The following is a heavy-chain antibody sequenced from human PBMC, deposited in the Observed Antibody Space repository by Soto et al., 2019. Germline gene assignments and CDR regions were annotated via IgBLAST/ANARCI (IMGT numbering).Heavy chain of an antibody. V-gene: IGHV3-23*01. CDR1: GFTFTYYA. CDR3: ARGSSGYISSWYYFDY. Sequence: GGSLRLSCAASGFTFTYYALSWVRQSPGKGLEWVATISGIGGSTYLADSVKGRLSISRDNSKNTVSLLMNSLRAEDTAVYFCARGSSGYISSWYYFDYWGRGTLVTVSS. D-gene: IGHD6-13*01. CDR2: ISGIGGST. J-gene: IGHJ4*02.